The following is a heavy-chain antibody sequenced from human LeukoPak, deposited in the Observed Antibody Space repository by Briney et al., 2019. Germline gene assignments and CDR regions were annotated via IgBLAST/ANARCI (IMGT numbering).Heavy chain of an antibody. D-gene: IGHD3-3*01. CDR3: ARSSVLRFLEWLPPFDY. J-gene: IGHJ4*02. V-gene: IGHV4-59*01. CDR1: GGSFSGYY. CDR2: IYYSGST. Sequence: SETLSLTCAVYGGSFSGYYWSWIRQPPGKGLEWIGYIYYSGSTNYNPSLKSRVTISVDTSKNQFSLKLSSVTAADTAVYYCARSSVLRFLEWLPPFDYWGQGTLVTVSS.